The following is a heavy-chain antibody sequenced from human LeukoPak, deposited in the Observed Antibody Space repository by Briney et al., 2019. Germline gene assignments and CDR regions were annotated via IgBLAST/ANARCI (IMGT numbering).Heavy chain of an antibody. D-gene: IGHD3-10*01. CDR3: ARDGRYYGSGSYYTYYYYGMDV. CDR1: GGSISSYY. CDR2: IYTSGST. Sequence: SETLSLTCTVSGGSISSYYWSWIRQPAGKGLEWIGRIYTSGSTNYNPPLKSRVTMSVDTSKNQFSLKLSSVTAADTAVYYCARDGRYYGSGSYYTYYYYGMDVWGQGTTVTVS. J-gene: IGHJ6*02. V-gene: IGHV4-4*07.